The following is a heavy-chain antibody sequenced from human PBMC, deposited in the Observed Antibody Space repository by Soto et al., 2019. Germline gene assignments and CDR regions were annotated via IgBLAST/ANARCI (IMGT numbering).Heavy chain of an antibody. D-gene: IGHD5-18*01. CDR2: IIPILGIA. CDR3: ARGESGGGYSYGNKAY. Sequence: QVQLVQSGAEEKKPGSSVKVSCKASGGTFSSYTISWVRQAPGQGLEWMGRIIPILGIANYAQKFQGRVTITADKSTSKAYMELSSLRSEDTAVYYCARGESGGGYSYGNKAYWGQGTLVTVSS. J-gene: IGHJ4*02. V-gene: IGHV1-69*02. CDR1: GGTFSSYT.